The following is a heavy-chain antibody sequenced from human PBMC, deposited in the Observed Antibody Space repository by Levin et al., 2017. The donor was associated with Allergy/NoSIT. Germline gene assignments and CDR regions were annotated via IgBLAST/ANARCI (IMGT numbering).Heavy chain of an antibody. Sequence: SETLSLTCSDSGGSISSYYWSWIRQPPGKGLEWIGFLYDSGNTKYNPSLKGRVTISVDASKNQLSLNLRSATAAHTAVYYCVRDNGGAFEIWGQGTAVTVSS. CDR2: LYDSGNT. V-gene: IGHV4-59*01. CDR1: GGSISSYY. J-gene: IGHJ3*02. CDR3: VRDNGGAFEI. D-gene: IGHD2-8*01.